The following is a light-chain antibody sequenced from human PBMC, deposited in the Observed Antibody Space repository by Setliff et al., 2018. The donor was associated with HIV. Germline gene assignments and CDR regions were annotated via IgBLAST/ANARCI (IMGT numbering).Light chain of an antibody. V-gene: IGLV1-44*01. CDR2: SNN. Sequence: QSALTQPPSASGTPGQRVTISCSGSSSNIGSNTVNWYRQLPGMAPKLLIYSNNQRPSGVPDRFSGSKSGTSASLGISGLQSEDEADYYCAAWDDSLNGQVFGTGTKVTVL. CDR1: SSNIGSNT. CDR3: AAWDDSLNGQV. J-gene: IGLJ1*01.